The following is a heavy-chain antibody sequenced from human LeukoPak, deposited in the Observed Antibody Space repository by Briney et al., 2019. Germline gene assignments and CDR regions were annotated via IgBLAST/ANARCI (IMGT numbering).Heavy chain of an antibody. Sequence: GGSLRLSCAASGFTFNNYWMSWVRQAPGKGLKWVASRKEDGSDKYYVDSVKGRFTISRDNSKNTLYVQMNSLRAEDTAVYYCAKDLLAATIDYYFDYWGQGTLVTVSS. V-gene: IGHV3-7*05. D-gene: IGHD5-12*01. CDR3: AKDLLAATIDYYFDY. J-gene: IGHJ4*02. CDR2: RKEDGSDK. CDR1: GFTFNNYW.